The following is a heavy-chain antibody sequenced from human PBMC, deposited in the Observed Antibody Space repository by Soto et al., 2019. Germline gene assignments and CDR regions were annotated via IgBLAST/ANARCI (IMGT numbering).Heavy chain of an antibody. J-gene: IGHJ4*02. Sequence: PSETLSLTCAVSGGSISSGGYSWSWIRQPPGKGLEWIGYIYHSGSTYYNPSLKSRVTISVDRSKNQFSLKLSSVTAADTAVYYCARGLYYYDSSGEFDYWGQGTLVTVSS. V-gene: IGHV4-30-2*01. CDR1: GGSISSGGYS. CDR2: IYHSGST. CDR3: ARGLYYYDSSGEFDY. D-gene: IGHD3-22*01.